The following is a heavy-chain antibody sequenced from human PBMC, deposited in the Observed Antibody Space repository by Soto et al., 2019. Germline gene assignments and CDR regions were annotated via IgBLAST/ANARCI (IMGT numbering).Heavy chain of an antibody. D-gene: IGHD5-12*01. CDR2: IKYSGDT. V-gene: IGHV4-61*08. CDR3: ARNDYSDMAFDL. CDR1: GGSVGSGAYY. Sequence: SETLSLTCIVSGGSVGSGAYYWSWIRQPPGNALEWVGYIKYSGDTNYNSSLKSRVTISVDMSRNRFSLKLTSVTAADTAFYYCARNDYSDMAFDLWGQGTMVT. J-gene: IGHJ3*01.